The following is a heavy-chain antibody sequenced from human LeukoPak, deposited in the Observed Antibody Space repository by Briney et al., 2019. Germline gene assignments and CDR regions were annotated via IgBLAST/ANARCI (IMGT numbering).Heavy chain of an antibody. CDR1: GYTFTGYY. CDR2: INPNSGGT. J-gene: IGHJ4*02. Sequence: GASVKVSCKASGYTFTGYYMHWVRQAPGQGLEWMGWINPNSGGTNYAQKFQGRVTMTRDTSISTAYMELSRLRSDDTAFYYCARGWDGDYAGYFEYWGQGTLVTVSS. D-gene: IGHD4-17*01. CDR3: ARGWDGDYAGYFEY. V-gene: IGHV1-2*02.